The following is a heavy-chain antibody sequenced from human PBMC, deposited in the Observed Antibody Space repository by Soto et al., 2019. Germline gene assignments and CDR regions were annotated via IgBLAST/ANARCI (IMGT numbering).Heavy chain of an antibody. V-gene: IGHV1-69*06. CDR2: IIPIFGTA. J-gene: IGHJ5*02. D-gene: IGHD3-22*01. Sequence: GASVKVSCKASGGTFSSYAISWVRQAPGQGLEWMGGIIPIFGTANYAQKFQGRVTITADKSTSTAYMELSSLRSEDTAVYYCATDILGDYYDSSGYYWFDPWGQGTLVTVSS. CDR1: GGTFSSYA. CDR3: ATDILGDYYDSSGYYWFDP.